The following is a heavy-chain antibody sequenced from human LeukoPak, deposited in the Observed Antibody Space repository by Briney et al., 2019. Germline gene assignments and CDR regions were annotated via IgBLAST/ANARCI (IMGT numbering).Heavy chain of an antibody. V-gene: IGHV1-18*01. CDR2: ISTYNGNT. D-gene: IGHD3-3*01. J-gene: IGHJ6*02. CDR1: GYTFTSFG. Sequence: GASVKVSCKASGYTFTSFGITWVRQAPGQGLEWMGWISTYNGNTNYAQKLQGRFTMTTDTSTKTAYMELRSLRSDDTAVYYCAREEGWSYQYGMDVWGQGTTVTVSS. CDR3: AREEGWSYQYGMDV.